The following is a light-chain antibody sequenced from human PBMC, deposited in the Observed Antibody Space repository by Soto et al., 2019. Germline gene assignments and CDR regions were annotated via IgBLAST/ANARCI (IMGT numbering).Light chain of an antibody. Sequence: IGMTQSPATLSVSPGERATLSCRASQSISSKLAWYQQKPGQAPRLLIYGASTRATGIPVRFSGSGSGTEFTLTITSLQSEDFAIYYCQQYNKWPPWTFGPGTKV. J-gene: IGKJ1*01. V-gene: IGKV3-15*01. CDR2: GAS. CDR1: QSISSK. CDR3: QQYNKWPPWT.